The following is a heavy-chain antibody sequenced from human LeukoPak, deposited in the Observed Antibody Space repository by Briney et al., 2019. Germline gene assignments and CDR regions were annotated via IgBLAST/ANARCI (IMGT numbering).Heavy chain of an antibody. V-gene: IGHV4-31*03. D-gene: IGHD4-17*01. CDR2: IYYSGST. CDR1: GGSISSGGYY. CDR3: ARDSPQTTVTKIGAFDI. J-gene: IGHJ3*02. Sequence: SETLSLTCTVSGGSISSGGYYWSWIRQHPGKGLEWIGYIYYSGSTYYNPSLKSRVTISVDTSKNQFSLKLSPVTAADTAVYYCARDSPQTTVTKIGAFDIWGQGTMVTVSS.